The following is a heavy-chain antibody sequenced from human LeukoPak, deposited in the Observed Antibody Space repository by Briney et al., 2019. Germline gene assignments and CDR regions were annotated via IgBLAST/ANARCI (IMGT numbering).Heavy chain of an antibody. CDR3: ARAVGARTHYYFDY. J-gene: IGHJ4*02. CDR1: GFTFSDYY. Sequence: KAGGSLRLSCAASGFTFSDYYMSWIRQAPGKGREWVSYISCSGNTIHYADSVKGRFTISRDNAKNSQYLQMNSLRAEDTAVYYCARAVGARTHYYFDYWGQGTLVCVST. D-gene: IGHD1-26*01. CDR2: ISCSGNTI. V-gene: IGHV3-11*01.